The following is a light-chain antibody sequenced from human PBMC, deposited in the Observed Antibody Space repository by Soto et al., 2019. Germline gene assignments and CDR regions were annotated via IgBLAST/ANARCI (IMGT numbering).Light chain of an antibody. CDR3: QQYNNWPLWT. CDR1: QSVKSN. V-gene: IGKV3-15*01. J-gene: IGKJ1*01. Sequence: EIVMTQSPATLSVSPGERATLSCRVSQSVKSNLAWYQQKPGRAPRLLIYGASNRATGIPARFSGSGSGTEFALTISSLQSEDFAVYYCQQYNNWPLWTFGQGTKVDIK. CDR2: GAS.